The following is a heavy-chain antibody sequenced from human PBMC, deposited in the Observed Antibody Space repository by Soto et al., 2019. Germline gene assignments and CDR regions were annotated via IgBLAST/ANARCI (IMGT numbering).Heavy chain of an antibody. J-gene: IGHJ5*02. D-gene: IGHD1-26*01. V-gene: IGHV3-23*01. CDR1: GFIFDNFG. CDR3: ARNQGVELVPLATVDWFDP. CDR2: ISGSGFKK. Sequence: GGALRLSCAASGFIFDNFGMSWVRQAPGKGLEWISSISGSGFKKYYADSVKGRFTISRDNSKSTVYLELNNLSAEDTAVYHCARNQGVELVPLATVDWFDPWGQGSVVTVSS.